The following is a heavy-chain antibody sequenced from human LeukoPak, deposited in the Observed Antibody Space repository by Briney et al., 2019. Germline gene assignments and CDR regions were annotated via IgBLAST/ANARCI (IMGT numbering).Heavy chain of an antibody. V-gene: IGHV3-53*04. Sequence: PGGSLRLSCAASGFTVSSNYMSWVRQAPGKGLEWVSVIYSGGSTYYADSVKGRFTISRHNSKNTLYLQMNSLRAEDTAVYYCARLAFFKSGDAFDIWGQGTMVTVSS. D-gene: IGHD3-3*02. CDR3: ARLAFFKSGDAFDI. J-gene: IGHJ3*02. CDR2: IYSGGST. CDR1: GFTVSSNY.